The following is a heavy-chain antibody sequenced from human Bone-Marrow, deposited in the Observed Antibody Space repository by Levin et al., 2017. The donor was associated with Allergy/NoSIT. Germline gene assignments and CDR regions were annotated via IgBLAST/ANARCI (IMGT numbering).Heavy chain of an antibody. CDR3: ARGASGLGLEH. CDR2: ISDTTTNT. CDR1: GFSFSDFY. D-gene: IGHD6-19*01. Sequence: PGGSLRLSCGASGFSFSDFYMSWVRQAPGKGLEWVAYISDTTTNTRYADSVKGRFTISRDNAKSSVYLQMNSLRVEDTAVYFCARGASGLGLEHWGQGALVTVSS. V-gene: IGHV3-11*06. J-gene: IGHJ4*02.